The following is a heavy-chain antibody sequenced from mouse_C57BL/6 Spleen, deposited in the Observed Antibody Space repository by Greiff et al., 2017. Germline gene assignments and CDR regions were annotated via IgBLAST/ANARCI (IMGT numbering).Heavy chain of an antibody. CDR3: ARLDSSGLAWFAY. CDR1: GYTFTSYW. Sequence: VQLQQPGAELVRPGSSVKLSCKASGYTFTSYWMHWVKQRPIQGLEWIGNIDPSDSETHYNQKFKDKATLTVDKSSSTAYMQLSSLTSEDSAVYYCARLDSSGLAWFAYWGQGTLVTVSA. V-gene: IGHV1-52*01. D-gene: IGHD3-2*02. CDR2: IDPSDSET. J-gene: IGHJ3*01.